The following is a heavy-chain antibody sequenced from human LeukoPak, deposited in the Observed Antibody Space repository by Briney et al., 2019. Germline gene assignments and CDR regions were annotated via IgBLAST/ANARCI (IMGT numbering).Heavy chain of an antibody. Sequence: SETLSLTCTVSGDSISNYYWSWIRQPPGKGLEWIGYIYYSGNTDYNPSLKSRVTMSVGTSKNQFSLKLSSVTAADTAVYYCARDPDSNYYDSSGYAHDAFDIWGQGTMVTVSS. CDR2: IYYSGNT. D-gene: IGHD3-22*01. CDR1: GDSISNYY. CDR3: ARDPDSNYYDSSGYAHDAFDI. V-gene: IGHV4-59*12. J-gene: IGHJ3*02.